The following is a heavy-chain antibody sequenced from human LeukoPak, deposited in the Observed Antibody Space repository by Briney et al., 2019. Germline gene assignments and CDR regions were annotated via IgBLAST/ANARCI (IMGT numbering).Heavy chain of an antibody. CDR3: ARSDYSGGNWFDP. V-gene: IGHV3-30*01. J-gene: IGHJ5*02. CDR1: GFTFGSYA. Sequence: PGGSLRLSCAPAGFTFGSYAMRWVRQAPGKGLGWVAVISYDGSNKYYADSVKGRFTISRDNSKNTLYLQMNSLRAEDTAVYYCARSDYSGGNWFDPWGQGTLVTVSS. CDR2: ISYDGSNK. D-gene: IGHD4-17*01.